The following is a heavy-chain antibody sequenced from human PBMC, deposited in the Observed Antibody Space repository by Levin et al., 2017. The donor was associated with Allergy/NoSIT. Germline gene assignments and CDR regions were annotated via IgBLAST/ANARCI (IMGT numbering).Heavy chain of an antibody. J-gene: IGHJ4*02. Sequence: PGESLKISCAASGFTFSSYAMSWVRQAPGKGLEWVSAISGSGGSTYYADSVKGRFTISRDNSKNTLYLQMNSLRAEDTAVYYCAKDQSGYYWYFDYWGQGTLVTVSS. CDR1: GFTFSSYA. CDR2: ISGSGGST. CDR3: AKDQSGYYWYFDY. D-gene: IGHD3-22*01. V-gene: IGHV3-23*01.